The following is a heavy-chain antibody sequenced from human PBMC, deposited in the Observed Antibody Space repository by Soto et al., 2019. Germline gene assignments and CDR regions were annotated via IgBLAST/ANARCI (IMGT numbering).Heavy chain of an antibody. CDR1: GFTFSTYG. Sequence: QVQLVESGGSVVQPGRSLRLSCAASGFTFSTYGMHWVRQAPGKGLEWVAVMWHEGSNKYYTDSVKGRFTISRDNSKNTLYLQMNSLRAEDTAVYYCARDPPEDSGGYFAFDYWGQGTLVTVSS. V-gene: IGHV3-33*01. D-gene: IGHD3-22*01. CDR2: MWHEGSNK. CDR3: ARDPPEDSGGYFAFDY. J-gene: IGHJ4*02.